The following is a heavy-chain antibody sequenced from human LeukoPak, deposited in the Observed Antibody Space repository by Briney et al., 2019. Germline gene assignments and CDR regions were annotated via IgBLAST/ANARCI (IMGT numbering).Heavy chain of an antibody. CDR1: GFTFSSYN. J-gene: IGHJ4*02. V-gene: IGHV3-21*03. D-gene: IGHD2-8*02. Sequence: GGSLRLSCAASGFTFSSYNMNWVRQAPGKGLEWVSSITSSSSYIYYADSVKGRFTISRDNAKNSLYLQINSLRAEDTAIYYCATYRQVLLPFESWGQGTLVTVSS. CDR2: ITSSSSYI. CDR3: ATYRQVLLPFES.